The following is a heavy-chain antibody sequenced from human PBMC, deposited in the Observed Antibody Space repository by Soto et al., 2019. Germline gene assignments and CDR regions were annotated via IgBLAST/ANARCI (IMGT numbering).Heavy chain of an antibody. CDR1: GFTFSSYG. V-gene: IGHV3-30*18. J-gene: IGHJ6*02. CDR2: ISYDGSNK. D-gene: IGHD2-21*02. Sequence: GGSLRLSCAASGFTFSSYGMHWVRQAPGKGLEWVAVISYDGSNKYYADSVKGRFTISRDNSKNTLYLQMNSLGAEDTAVYYCAKVALGSDLQFYYYYGMDVWGQGTTVTVSS. CDR3: AKVALGSDLQFYYYYGMDV.